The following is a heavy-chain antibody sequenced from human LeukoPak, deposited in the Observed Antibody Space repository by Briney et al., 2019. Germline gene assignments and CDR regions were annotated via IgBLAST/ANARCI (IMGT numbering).Heavy chain of an antibody. J-gene: IGHJ6*02. CDR2: INHSGST. CDR1: GGSFSGYY. Sequence: SETLSLTCAVYGGSFSGYYWSWIRQPPGKGLEWIGEINHSGSTNYNPSLKSRVTISVDTSKNQFSLKLSSVTAADTAVYYCARIWYYYDSSGYYGSDYYYGMDVWGQGTTVTVSS. CDR3: ARIWYYYDSSGYYGSDYYYGMDV. V-gene: IGHV4-34*01. D-gene: IGHD3-22*01.